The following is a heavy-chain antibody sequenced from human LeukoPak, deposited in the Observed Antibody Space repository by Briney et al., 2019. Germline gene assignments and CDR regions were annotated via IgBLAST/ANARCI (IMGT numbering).Heavy chain of an antibody. CDR2: VNKDGSEK. Sequence: GGSLRLSCAASGFTFSNYWMAWVRQAPGRGLEWVANVNKDGSEKYSLDSVRGRFTISRDNAKNSLYLQMNSLGAEDTAMYYCVRGLAVGVAEYFQHWGQGTLATVSS. J-gene: IGHJ1*01. CDR1: GFTFSNYW. CDR3: VRGLAVGVAEYFQH. D-gene: IGHD6-19*01. V-gene: IGHV3-7*01.